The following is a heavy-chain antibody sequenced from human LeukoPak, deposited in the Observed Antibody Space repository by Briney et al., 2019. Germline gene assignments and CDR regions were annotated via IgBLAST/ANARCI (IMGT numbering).Heavy chain of an antibody. CDR3: ARVGSSWDFDY. V-gene: IGHV3-49*03. J-gene: IGHJ4*02. CDR1: GFTFGDYA. D-gene: IGHD6-13*01. CDR2: IRSKAYGGTT. Sequence: GGSLRLSCTASGFTFGDYAMSWFRQAPGKGLEWVGFIRSKAYGGTTEYAASVKGRFTISRDNSKNTLYLQMNSLRGEDTAVYYCARVGSSWDFDYWGQGTLVAVSS.